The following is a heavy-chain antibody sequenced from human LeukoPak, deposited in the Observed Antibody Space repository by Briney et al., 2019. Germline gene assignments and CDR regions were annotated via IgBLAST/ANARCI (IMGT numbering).Heavy chain of an antibody. CDR2: TYYSGST. Sequence: PSETLSLTCTVSGRSISSSSYYWGWIRQPRGKGLEWIGSTYYSGSTYYNPSLKSRVTISVDTSKNQFSLKLSCVTAADTAVYYCARPSRAAAGTFDYWGQGTLVTVSS. CDR3: ARPSRAAAGTFDY. J-gene: IGHJ4*02. D-gene: IGHD6-13*01. V-gene: IGHV4-39*01. CDR1: GRSISSSSYY.